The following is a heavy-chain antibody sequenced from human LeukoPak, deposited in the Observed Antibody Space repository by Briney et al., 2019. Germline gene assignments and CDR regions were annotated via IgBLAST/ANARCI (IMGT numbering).Heavy chain of an antibody. CDR3: VRATGTYAGDYYGMDV. CDR2: IRSNGGST. J-gene: IGHJ6*02. D-gene: IGHD1-26*01. Sequence: PGGSLRLSCAASGFTLGSHAMHWVRQAPGKGLEYVSGIRSNGGSTYYANSVRDRFTISRDNSKNTLYLQMGSLRVEDMAVYYCVRATGTYAGDYYGMDVWGQGTTVTVSS. V-gene: IGHV3-64*01. CDR1: GFTLGSHA.